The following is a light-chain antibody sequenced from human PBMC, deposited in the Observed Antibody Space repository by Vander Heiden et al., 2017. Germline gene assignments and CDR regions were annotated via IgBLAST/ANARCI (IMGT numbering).Light chain of an antibody. CDR1: HDISNY. CDR2: DAS. J-gene: IGKJ4*01. Sequence: DIQMTHSPSSLPASVGDRVTITCQASHDISNYLNWYQQKPGKAPKLLIYDASNLETGVPSRFSGSGSGTDFTFTISSLQPEDIATYYCQQDDNLPLTFGGGTKVEIK. V-gene: IGKV1-33*01. CDR3: QQDDNLPLT.